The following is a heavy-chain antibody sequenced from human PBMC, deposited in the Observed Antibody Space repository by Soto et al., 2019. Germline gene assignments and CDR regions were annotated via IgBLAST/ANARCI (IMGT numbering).Heavy chain of an antibody. V-gene: IGHV1-46*01. CDR1: GYTFTSYY. CDR3: ARVLCAITTCYEDAFDI. CDR2: INPSGGST. J-gene: IGHJ3*02. Sequence: GASVKVSWKASGYTFTSYYMHWGRQAPGQRLEWMGIINPSGGSTSYAQKFQGRVTMTRDTSTSTVYMELSSLRSEDTAVYYCARVLCAITTCYEDAFDIWSQGTMVTVSS. D-gene: IGHD5-12*01.